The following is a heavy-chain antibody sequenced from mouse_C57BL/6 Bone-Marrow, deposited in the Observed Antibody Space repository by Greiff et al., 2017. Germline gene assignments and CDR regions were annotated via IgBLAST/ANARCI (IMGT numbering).Heavy chain of an antibody. CDR3: ARSYYGDEGAWFAY. D-gene: IGHD2-9*01. Sequence: QVQLQQPGAELVKPGASVKLSCKASGYTFTSYWMHWVKQRPGQGLEWIGMIHPNSGSTNYNEKFKSKATLTVDKSSSTAYMQRSSLTSEDSAVYDCARSYYGDEGAWFAYWGQGTLVTVSA. J-gene: IGHJ3*01. V-gene: IGHV1-64*01. CDR1: GYTFTSYW. CDR2: IHPNSGST.